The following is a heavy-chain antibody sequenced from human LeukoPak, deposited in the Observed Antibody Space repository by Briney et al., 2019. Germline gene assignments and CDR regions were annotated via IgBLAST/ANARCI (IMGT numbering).Heavy chain of an antibody. J-gene: IGHJ4*02. V-gene: IGHV1-69*06. CDR2: IIPIFGTA. CDR3: ARADYGDYRYPRYYFDY. Sequence: GSSVKVPCKASGGTFSSYAISWVRQAPGQGLEWMGGIIPIFGTANYAQKFQGRVTITADKSTSTAYMELSSLRSEDTAVYYCARADYGDYRYPRYYFDYWGQGTLVTVSS. CDR1: GGTFSSYA. D-gene: IGHD4-17*01.